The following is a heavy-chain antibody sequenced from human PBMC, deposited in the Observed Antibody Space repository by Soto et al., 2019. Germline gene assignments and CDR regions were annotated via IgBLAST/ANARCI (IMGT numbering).Heavy chain of an antibody. V-gene: IGHV3-7*03. CDR2: IKEDGSEK. CDR3: VSLSRTPDALLSFGDQ. J-gene: IGHJ4*02. D-gene: IGHD3-10*01. CDR1: GFTFSGHW. Sequence: EVQLVESGGGLVQPGGSLRLSCAASGFTFSGHWMSWVRQAPGKGLEWVANIKEDGSEKYYVDSVKGRFTISRDNAKNSLFLQMNGLRAEDTAVYYCVSLSRTPDALLSFGDQWGQGTLVTVSS.